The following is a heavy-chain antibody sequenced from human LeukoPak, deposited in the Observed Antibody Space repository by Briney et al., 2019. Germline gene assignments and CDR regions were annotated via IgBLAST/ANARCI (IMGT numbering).Heavy chain of an antibody. CDR2: INEDESSK. V-gene: IGHV3-7*01. Sequence: GGSLRLSCAASRFTFSDYYMSWIRQAPGKGLEWVANINEDESSKFYVDSVRGRFTISRDNAKNSLYLQMNSLRVEDTAVYYCMSGTYAGVGPWGQGTLVTVSS. CDR1: RFTFSDYY. CDR3: MSGTYAGVGP. D-gene: IGHD1-26*01. J-gene: IGHJ5*02.